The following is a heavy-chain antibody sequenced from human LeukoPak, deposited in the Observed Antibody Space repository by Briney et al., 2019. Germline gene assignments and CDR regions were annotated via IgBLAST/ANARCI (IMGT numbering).Heavy chain of an antibody. CDR1: GFTFSSYA. J-gene: IGHJ4*02. CDR2: ISGSGGNT. CDR3: ARGGGYSGSYRDCYFDY. V-gene: IGHV3-23*01. D-gene: IGHD1-26*01. Sequence: GGSLRLSCATSGFTFSSYAMSWVRQAPGKGLEWVSSISGSGGNTYYADSVKGRFTISRDNSKNTLYLQMNSLRAEDTAVYYCARGGGYSGSYRDCYFDYWGQGTLVTVSS.